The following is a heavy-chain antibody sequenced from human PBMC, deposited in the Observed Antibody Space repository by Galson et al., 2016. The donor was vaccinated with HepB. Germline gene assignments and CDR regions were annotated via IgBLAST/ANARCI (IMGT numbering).Heavy chain of an antibody. CDR2: MYYNCSP. CDR1: GASIRSYY. CDR3: ARQQVGNNWFDP. Sequence: SETLSLTCTVSGASIRSYYWSWVRQPPGKGLEWIGCMYYNCSPTYNPSLKSRVSMLVDTSKNQFSLEVSSVTAADTAVYYCARQQVGNNWFDPWGQGALVTVSS. D-gene: IGHD1-14*01. V-gene: IGHV4-59*01. J-gene: IGHJ5*02.